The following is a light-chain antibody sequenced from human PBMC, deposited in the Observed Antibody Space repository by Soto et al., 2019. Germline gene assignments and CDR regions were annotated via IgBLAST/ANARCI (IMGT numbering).Light chain of an antibody. CDR3: QTWGPGFRV. J-gene: IGLJ3*02. V-gene: IGLV4-69*01. Sequence: QPVLTQSPSASASLGASVKLTCTLSSGHSSYAIAWHQQQPEKGPRYLMKLNSDGSHNKGDGIPDRFSGSSSGAERYLTISSLQSEDEADYYCQTWGPGFRVFGGGTKLTVL. CDR1: SGHSSYA. CDR2: LNSDGSH.